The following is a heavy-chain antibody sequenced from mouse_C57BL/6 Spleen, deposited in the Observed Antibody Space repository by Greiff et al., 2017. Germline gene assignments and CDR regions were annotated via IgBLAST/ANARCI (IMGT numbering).Heavy chain of an antibody. V-gene: IGHV1-69*01. Sequence: VQLQQPGAELVMPGASVKLSCKASGYTFTSYWMHWVKQRPGQGLEWIGEIDPSDSYTNYNQKFKGKATLTVDKSSSTAYMQLSRLTSEDAAVYFCARGGYGGSYGFADWGKGTLVTVSA. CDR1: GYTFTSYW. D-gene: IGHD1-1*02. CDR3: ARGGYGGSYGFAD. CDR2: IDPSDSYT. J-gene: IGHJ3*01.